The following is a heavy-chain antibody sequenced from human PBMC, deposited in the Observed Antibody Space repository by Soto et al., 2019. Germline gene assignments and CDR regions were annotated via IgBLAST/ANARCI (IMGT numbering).Heavy chain of an antibody. CDR1: GGSFSGYY. V-gene: IGHV4-34*01. Sequence: SETLSLTCAVYGGSFSGYYWSWIRQPPGKGLEWIGEINHSGSSNYNPSLKSRVTISVDTSKNQLSLKLNSVTAADTAVYYCASQQGIVDTASVLGNFWGQGTQVTVSS. CDR2: INHSGSS. CDR3: ASQQGIVDTASVLGNF. J-gene: IGHJ4*02. D-gene: IGHD5-18*01.